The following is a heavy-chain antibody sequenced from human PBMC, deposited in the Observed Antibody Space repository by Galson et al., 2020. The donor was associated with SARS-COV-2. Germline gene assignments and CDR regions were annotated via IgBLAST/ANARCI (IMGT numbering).Heavy chain of an antibody. Sequence: GESLKISCAASGFTVSSNYMSWVRQAPGKGLEWVSVIYSGGSPYYADSVKGRFTISRDNSKNTLYLQMNSLRAEDTAVYYCARDPLNYDFWSGYYTGGSGAFDIWGQGKMVTVSS. V-gene: IGHV3-66*01. CDR3: ARDPLNYDFWSGYYTGGSGAFDI. CDR2: IYSGGSP. D-gene: IGHD3-3*01. CDR1: GFTVSSNY. J-gene: IGHJ3*02.